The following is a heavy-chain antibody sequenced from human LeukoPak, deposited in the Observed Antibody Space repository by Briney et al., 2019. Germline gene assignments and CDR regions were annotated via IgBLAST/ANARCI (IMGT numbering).Heavy chain of an antibody. V-gene: IGHV3-64*04. Sequence: GGSLRLSCSASGFTFSGYAMHWVRQAPGEGLDYVSGITTNGGSTYYADSVKGRFTISRDNSKNTLYLQMNSLRAEDTAVYYCARETDNNSWSWDIWGQGKMVTVSS. CDR3: ARETDNNSWSWDI. J-gene: IGHJ3*02. D-gene: IGHD6-13*01. CDR1: GFTFSGYA. CDR2: ITTNGGST.